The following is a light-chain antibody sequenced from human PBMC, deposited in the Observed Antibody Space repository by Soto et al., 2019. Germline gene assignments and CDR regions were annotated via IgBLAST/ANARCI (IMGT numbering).Light chain of an antibody. Sequence: EIVLTPSPATLSLSPGERATLSCRASQSVSSYLAWYQQKPGQAPRLLVYDASTRATGVPDRFSGSGSGTDFTLTISSLQSEDFAVYYCQQYNNWPPWTFGQGTKGDIK. CDR2: DAS. J-gene: IGKJ1*01. CDR1: QSVSSY. V-gene: IGKV3-11*01. CDR3: QQYNNWPPWT.